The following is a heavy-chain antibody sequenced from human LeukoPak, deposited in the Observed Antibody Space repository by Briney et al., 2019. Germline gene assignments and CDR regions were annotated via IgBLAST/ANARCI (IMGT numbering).Heavy chain of an antibody. D-gene: IGHD6-13*01. CDR3: GRVILTYSRGFYSYYMDV. CDR2: IYYSGST. CDR1: GGSISSYY. J-gene: IGHJ6*03. Sequence: SETLSLTCTVSGGSISSYYWSWIRQPPGKGLEWIGYIYYSGSTYYNPSLKSRVTISVDTSKNQFSLNLTSVTAADTAVHYCGRVILTYSRGFYSYYMDVWGKGTTVIVSS. V-gene: IGHV4-59*04.